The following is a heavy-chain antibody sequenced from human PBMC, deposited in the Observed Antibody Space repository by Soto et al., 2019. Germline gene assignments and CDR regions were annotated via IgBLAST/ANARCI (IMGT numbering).Heavy chain of an antibody. D-gene: IGHD1-26*01. CDR1: GYTFTGYY. J-gene: IGHJ4*02. Sequence: GXXVKVSCKASGYTFTGYYMHWVRHAPGQGLEWMGWINPNSGGTNYAQKFQGWVTMTRDTSISTAYMELSRPRSDDTAVYYCARDRNSGSLYFDYWGQGTLVTVSS. CDR2: INPNSGGT. V-gene: IGHV1-2*04. CDR3: ARDRNSGSLYFDY.